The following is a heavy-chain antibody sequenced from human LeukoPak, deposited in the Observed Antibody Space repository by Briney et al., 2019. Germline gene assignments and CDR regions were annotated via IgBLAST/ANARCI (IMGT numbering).Heavy chain of an antibody. CDR1: GFTFSSYS. CDR2: ITTSGGAK. V-gene: IGHV3-48*01. Sequence: GGSLRLSCAASGFTFSSYSMNWVRQAPGKGLEWISYITTSGGAKNYADSVKGRFTISRDNAENSLYLQMNSLRAEDTAVFYCARDQYDTWSRRGNFDSWGQGTLVIVSS. CDR3: ARDQYDTWSRRGNFDS. D-gene: IGHD3-3*01. J-gene: IGHJ4*02.